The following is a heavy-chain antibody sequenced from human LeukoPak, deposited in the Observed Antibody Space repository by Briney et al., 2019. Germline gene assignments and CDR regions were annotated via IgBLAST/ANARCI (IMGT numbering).Heavy chain of an antibody. Sequence: ASVKVSCKASGYTFTSYGISWVRQSPGQGLEWMGWISAYNGNTNYAQKLQGRVTMTTDTSTSTAYMELRSLRSDDTAVYYCARDSLSIFGVAIGAFDIWGQGTMVTVSS. CDR2: ISAYNGNT. CDR3: ARDSLSIFGVAIGAFDI. D-gene: IGHD3-3*01. J-gene: IGHJ3*02. V-gene: IGHV1-18*01. CDR1: GYTFTSYG.